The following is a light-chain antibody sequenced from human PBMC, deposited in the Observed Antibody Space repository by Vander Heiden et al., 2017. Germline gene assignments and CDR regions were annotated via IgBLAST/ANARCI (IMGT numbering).Light chain of an antibody. CDR1: SSDVGSYNL. J-gene: IGLJ3*02. V-gene: IGLV2-23*02. CDR2: EVS. Sequence: QSALTQPASVSGSPGQSITISCTETSSDVGSYNLVSWYQQHPGKAPNVMIYEVSKRPSGVSNRFSGSKSGNTASLTISGRQAEDEADYYCCSYASNNALVFGGGTKLTVL. CDR3: CSYASNNALV.